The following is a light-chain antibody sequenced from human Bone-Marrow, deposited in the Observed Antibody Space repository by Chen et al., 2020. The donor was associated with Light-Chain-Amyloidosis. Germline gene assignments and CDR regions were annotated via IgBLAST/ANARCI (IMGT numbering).Light chain of an antibody. CDR1: QSVSSN. V-gene: IGKV3-15*01. CDR2: GAS. CDR3: QQYNNWPPYT. Sequence: EIVMTQSPATLSVSLGERATLSCRASQSVSSNLAWYQQKPGQAPRLLIYGASTRATGIPARFSGSGSGTEFTLTISSLQSEDFAVYYCQQYNNWPPYTFGQGTKLESK. J-gene: IGKJ2*01.